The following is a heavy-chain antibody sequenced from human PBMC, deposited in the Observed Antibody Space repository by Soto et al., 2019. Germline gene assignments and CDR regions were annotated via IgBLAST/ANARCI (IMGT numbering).Heavy chain of an antibody. Sequence: EVQLMESGGGLVQPGGSLRLSCAASGFTFDNYAMSWVRQAPGKGLEWVSGISATGGSTYYAASVRGRFGISRDNSKNTLDLQRTSLRAEDTAVYYCARSLDVFLWLGELLSLGFDSWGEGALVAAAS. CDR1: GFTFDNYA. J-gene: IGHJ4*02. CDR2: ISATGGST. D-gene: IGHD3-10*01. CDR3: ARSLDVFLWLGELLSLGFDS. V-gene: IGHV3-23*01.